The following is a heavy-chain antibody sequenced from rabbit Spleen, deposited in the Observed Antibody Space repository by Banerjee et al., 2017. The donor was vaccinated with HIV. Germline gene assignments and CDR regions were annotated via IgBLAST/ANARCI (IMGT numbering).Heavy chain of an antibody. CDR1: GFTLKSYY. CDR3: VRDGAGGSYFAL. CDR2: IDPIFGIT. Sequence: QLEESAGGLVQPGGSLKLSCKASGFTLKSYYMNWVRQAPGKGLEWIGYIDPIFGITYYANWVNGRFSISRENAQNTVFLQMTSLTAADTATYFCVRDGAGGSYFALWGQGTLVTVS. D-gene: IGHD8-1*01. J-gene: IGHJ4*01. V-gene: IGHV1S7*01.